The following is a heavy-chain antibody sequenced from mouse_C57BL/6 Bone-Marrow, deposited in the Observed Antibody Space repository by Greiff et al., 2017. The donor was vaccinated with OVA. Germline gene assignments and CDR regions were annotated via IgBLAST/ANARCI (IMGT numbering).Heavy chain of an antibody. D-gene: IGHD1-1*01. Sequence: QVQLQQPGAELVRPGSSVKLSCKASGYTFTSYWMDWVKQRPGQGLEWIGNIYPSDSETHYNQKFKDKATLTVDKSSSTAYMQLSSLASEDSAFYCCARPYYYGSLFAYWGQGTLVTVSA. CDR3: ARPYYYGSLFAY. CDR2: IYPSDSET. CDR1: GYTFTSYW. J-gene: IGHJ3*01. V-gene: IGHV1-61*01.